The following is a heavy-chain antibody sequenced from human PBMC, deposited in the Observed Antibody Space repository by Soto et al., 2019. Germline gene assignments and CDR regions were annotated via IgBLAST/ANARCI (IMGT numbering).Heavy chain of an antibody. D-gene: IGHD1-26*01. Sequence: PSETLSLTCTVSGGSISSGDYYWSWIRQPPGKGLEWIGYIYYSGSTYYNPSLKSRVTISVDTSKNQFSLKLSSVTAADTAVYYCARTLPGGNFFDYWGQGTLVTVSS. V-gene: IGHV4-30-4*01. CDR2: IYYSGST. CDR3: ARTLPGGNFFDY. CDR1: GGSISSGDYY. J-gene: IGHJ4*02.